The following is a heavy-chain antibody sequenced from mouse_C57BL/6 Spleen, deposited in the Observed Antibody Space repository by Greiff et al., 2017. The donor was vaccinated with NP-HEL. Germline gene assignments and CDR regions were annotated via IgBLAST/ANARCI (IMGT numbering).Heavy chain of an antibody. CDR1: GYSFTSYY. D-gene: IGHD2-3*01. V-gene: IGHV1-66*01. J-gene: IGHJ4*01. CDR3: ARGDGYHAMDY. Sequence: QVQLQQSGPELVKPGASVTISCKASGYSFTSYYIHWVKQRPGQGLEWIGWIYPGSGNTKYNEKFKGKATLTADTSSSTAYMQLSSLTSEDSAVYYCARGDGYHAMDYWGQGTSVTVSS. CDR2: IYPGSGNT.